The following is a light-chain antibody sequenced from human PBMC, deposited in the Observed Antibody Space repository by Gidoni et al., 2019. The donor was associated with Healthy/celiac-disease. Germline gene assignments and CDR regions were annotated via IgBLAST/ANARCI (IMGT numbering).Light chain of an antibody. CDR2: GNS. CDR3: QSYDSSLSGWV. J-gene: IGLJ3*02. V-gene: IGLV1-40*01. Sequence: QSVLTQLPSVSSAPGQRVTISSTGSSSNIGAGYDVHWYQQRPGTAPKLLIYGNSNRPSGVPDRFSGSKSGTSASLAITGLQAEDEADYYCQSYDSSLSGWVFGGGTKLTVL. CDR1: SSNIGAGYD.